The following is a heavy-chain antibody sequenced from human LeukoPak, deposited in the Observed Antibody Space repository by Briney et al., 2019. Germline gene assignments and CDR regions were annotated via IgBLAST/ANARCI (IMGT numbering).Heavy chain of an antibody. V-gene: IGHV3-30*02. CDR2: IRYDGSNK. CDR3: AKDLESSGYYPSHFDY. D-gene: IGHD3-22*01. CDR1: GFTFSSYG. J-gene: IGHJ4*02. Sequence: PGGSLRLSCAASGFTFSSYGMHWVRQAPGKGLEWVAFIRYDGSNKYYADSVKGRFTISRDNSKNTLYLQMNSLRTEDTAVYYCAKDLESSGYYPSHFDYWGQGTLVTVSS.